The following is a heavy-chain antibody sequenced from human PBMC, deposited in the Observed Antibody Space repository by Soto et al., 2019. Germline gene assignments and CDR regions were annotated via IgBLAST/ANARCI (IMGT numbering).Heavy chain of an antibody. J-gene: IGHJ3*02. D-gene: IGHD2-15*01. V-gene: IGHV3-13*04. CDR1: GLTLSTYD. Sequence: EVQLVESGGGLVQPGGSLRLSCAASGLTLSTYDMHWVRQTPGKGLEWVSSIATAGDTYYADSVRGRFTISREIAKNSFYLQMNTLRAGDTAVYYCPKELLGGHIRPFDIWGRGTVVTVSS. CDR2: IATAGDT. CDR3: PKELLGGHIRPFDI.